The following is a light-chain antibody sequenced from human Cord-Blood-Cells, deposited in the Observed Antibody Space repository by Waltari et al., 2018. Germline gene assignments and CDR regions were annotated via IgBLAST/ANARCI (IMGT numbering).Light chain of an antibody. J-gene: IGKJ2*03. CDR2: DAS. CDR1: QSVTSY. Sequence: LTQSPATLSLSPGERATLSCRASQSVTSYLAWYQQKPGQAPRLLTYDASNRATGIPARFSGSGSGTDFTLTISSLEPEDFAVYYCQQRSNWLMYSFGQGTKLEIK. CDR3: QQRSNWLMYS. V-gene: IGKV3-11*01.